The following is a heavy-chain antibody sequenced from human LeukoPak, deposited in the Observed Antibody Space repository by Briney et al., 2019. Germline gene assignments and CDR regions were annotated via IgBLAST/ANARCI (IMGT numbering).Heavy chain of an antibody. V-gene: IGHV3-23*01. CDR2: ISGSGGST. Sequence: GGTLRLSCAASGFTFSSYGMSWVRQAPGKGLEWVSAISGSGGSTYYADSVKGRFTISRDNSKNTLYLQMNSLRAEDTAVYYCAKDPFYDYDSSGYYPDYWGQGTLVTVSS. CDR3: AKDPFYDYDSSGYYPDY. CDR1: GFTFSSYG. D-gene: IGHD3-22*01. J-gene: IGHJ4*02.